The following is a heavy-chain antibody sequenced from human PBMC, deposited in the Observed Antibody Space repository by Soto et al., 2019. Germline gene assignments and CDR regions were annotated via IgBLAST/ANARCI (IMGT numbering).Heavy chain of an antibody. CDR1: GGSISSSSYY. V-gene: IGHV4-39*01. CDR3: ALSSSTVATYFDY. J-gene: IGHJ4*01. D-gene: IGHD3-16*02. CDR2: IYYSGST. Sequence: QLQLQESGPGLVKPSETLSLTCTVSGGSISSSSYYWGWIRQPPGKGLEWIGSIYYSGSTYYNPSLKSRVTISVDTSKNQFALKLSSATAADTAVYYCALSSSTVATYFDYWGHGTLVTVSS.